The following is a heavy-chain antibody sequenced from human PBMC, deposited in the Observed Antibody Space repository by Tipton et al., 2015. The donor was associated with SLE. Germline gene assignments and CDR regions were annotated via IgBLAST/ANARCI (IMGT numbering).Heavy chain of an antibody. CDR2: INPSGGST. CDR3: ARDRSIAARGLGYYGMDV. Sequence: QSGAEVKKPGASVKVSCKASGYTFTSYYMHWVRQAPGQGLEWMGIINPSGGSTSYAQKFQGRVTMTRDTSTSTVYMELSSLRSEDTAVYYCARDRSIAARGLGYYGMDVWGQGTTVTVSS. V-gene: IGHV1-46*01. CDR1: GYTFTSYY. J-gene: IGHJ6*02. D-gene: IGHD6-6*01.